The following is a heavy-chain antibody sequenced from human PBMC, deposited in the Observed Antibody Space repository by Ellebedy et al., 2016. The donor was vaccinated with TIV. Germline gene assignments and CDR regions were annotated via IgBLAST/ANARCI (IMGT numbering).Heavy chain of an antibody. CDR2: ISSNGGST. CDR1: GFTFSSYA. Sequence: GESLKISCAASGFTFSSYAMRWVRQAPGKVLEYVSAISSNGGSTYYADSVKGRFTISRDNSKNTLYLQMSSLRAEDTAVYYCVKDFRKSYYDILTGYSYWGQGTLVTVSS. CDR3: VKDFRKSYYDILTGYSY. J-gene: IGHJ4*02. V-gene: IGHV3-64D*06. D-gene: IGHD3-9*01.